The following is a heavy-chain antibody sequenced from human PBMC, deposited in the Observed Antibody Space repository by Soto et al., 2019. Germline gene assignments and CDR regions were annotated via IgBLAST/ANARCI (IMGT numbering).Heavy chain of an antibody. Sequence: SVSNAWMNWVRQAPGKGLEWVGRIKSKTDGGTTDYAPPVKDRFSISRDDSKNTLYLQMNSLKSEDTAVYYCTNGSINNYWGQGTLVTVSS. CDR2: IKSKTDGGTT. CDR1: SVSNAW. J-gene: IGHJ4*02. CDR3: TNGSINNY. V-gene: IGHV3-15*07. D-gene: IGHD2-21*01.